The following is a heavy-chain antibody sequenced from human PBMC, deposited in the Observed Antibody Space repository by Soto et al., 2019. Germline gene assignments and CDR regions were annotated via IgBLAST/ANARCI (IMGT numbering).Heavy chain of an antibody. J-gene: IGHJ4*02. CDR1: GYTFTSYD. CDR3: ARGRLVAGTVDS. D-gene: IGHD1-7*01. V-gene: IGHV1-8*01. CDR2: MNPTTGST. Sequence: QVQLVQSGAEVKKPGASVKVACKASGYTFTSYDIKWVRQATGQGLEWMGWMNPTTGSTGFAQKFQGRVTMISNTSISAAYLVLSSLTSEDTAVYYFARGRLVAGTVDSWGQGTLVTVSS.